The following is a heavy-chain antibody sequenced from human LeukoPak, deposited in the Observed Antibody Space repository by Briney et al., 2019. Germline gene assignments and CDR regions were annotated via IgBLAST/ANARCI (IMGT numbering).Heavy chain of an antibody. V-gene: IGHV4-61*02. CDR1: GGSISSSNYY. D-gene: IGHD3-22*01. CDR2: IYTSEST. Sequence: SETLSLTCSVSGGSISSSNYYWSWIRQPAGKGLEWIGRIYTSESTNYNPSLKSRVTISVDTSRNQFSLKLSSVTAADTAVYYCARGRGYYYDSSGYYFDYWGQGTLVTVSS. J-gene: IGHJ4*02. CDR3: ARGRGYYYDSSGYYFDY.